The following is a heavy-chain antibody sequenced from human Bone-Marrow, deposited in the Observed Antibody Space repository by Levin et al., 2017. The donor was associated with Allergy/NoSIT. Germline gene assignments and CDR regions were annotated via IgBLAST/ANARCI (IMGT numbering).Heavy chain of an antibody. D-gene: IGHD3/OR15-3a*01. CDR3: ARDNDLWAGYYYALDV. J-gene: IGHJ6*02. CDR1: GYTFPGYG. CDR2: INTGNGNT. V-gene: IGHV1-3*04. Sequence: GESLKISCKASGYTFPGYGMHWVRQAPGQRLEWLGWINTGNGNTEYSQSFRGRVTITRYTYTATVYMELSSLTSEDTSVYYCARDNDLWAGYYYALDVWGQGTTVTVSS.